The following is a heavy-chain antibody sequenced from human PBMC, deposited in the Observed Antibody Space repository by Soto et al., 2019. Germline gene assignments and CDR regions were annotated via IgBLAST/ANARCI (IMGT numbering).Heavy chain of an antibody. CDR2: ISAYNGNT. J-gene: IGHJ4*02. Sequence: ASVKGSCQGSGFTFTSYGISWVRQAPGQGLEWMGWISAYNGNTNYAQKLQGRVTMTTDTSTSTAYMELRSLRSDDTAVYYCAREGSWYGENDWGQGTLVTVSS. D-gene: IGHD6-13*01. V-gene: IGHV1-18*01. CDR3: AREGSWYGEND. CDR1: GFTFTSYG.